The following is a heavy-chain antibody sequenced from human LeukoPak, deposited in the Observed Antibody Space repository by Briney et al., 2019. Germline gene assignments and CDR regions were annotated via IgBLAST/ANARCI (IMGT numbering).Heavy chain of an antibody. CDR2: INPNSGGT. CDR1: GYTFTDYY. CDR3: ASPSSSWLFWAFDI. J-gene: IGHJ3*02. D-gene: IGHD6-13*01. V-gene: IGHV1-2*02. Sequence: ASVKVSCKASGYTFTDYYMHWVRQAPGQGLEWMGWINPNSGGTNYTQKFQGRVTMTRDTSISTAYMELSRLRSDDTAVYYCASPSSSWLFWAFDIWGQGTMVTVSS.